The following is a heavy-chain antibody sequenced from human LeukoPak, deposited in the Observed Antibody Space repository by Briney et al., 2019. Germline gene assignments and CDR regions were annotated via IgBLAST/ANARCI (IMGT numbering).Heavy chain of an antibody. J-gene: IGHJ4*02. D-gene: IGHD3-22*01. CDR2: ISSSGSTI. CDR3: AKDRWELMGSSGYPDY. CDR1: GFTFSDYY. Sequence: GGSLRLSCAASGFTFSDYYMSWIRQAPGKGLEWVSYISSSGSTIYYADSVKGRFTISRDNAKNSLYLQMNSLRAEDTAVYYCAKDRWELMGSSGYPDYWGQGTLVTVSS. V-gene: IGHV3-11*04.